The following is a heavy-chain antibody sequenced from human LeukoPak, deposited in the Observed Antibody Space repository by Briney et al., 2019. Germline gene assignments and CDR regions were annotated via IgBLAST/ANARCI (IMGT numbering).Heavy chain of an antibody. CDR3: ARVGGEAWFGDPQSRYFDY. CDR1: GGSISSYY. CDR2: IYYSGST. D-gene: IGHD3-10*01. Sequence: KPSETLSLTCTVSGGSISSYYWSWIRQPPGKGLEWIGYIYYSGSTNYNPSLKSRVTISVDTSKNQFSLKLSSVTAADTAVYYCARVGGEAWFGDPQSRYFDYWGQGTLVTVSS. J-gene: IGHJ4*02. V-gene: IGHV4-59*01.